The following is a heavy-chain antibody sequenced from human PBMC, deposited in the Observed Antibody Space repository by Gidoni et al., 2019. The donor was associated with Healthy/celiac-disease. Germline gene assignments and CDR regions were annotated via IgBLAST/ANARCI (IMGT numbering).Heavy chain of an antibody. D-gene: IGHD2-21*02. J-gene: IGHJ5*02. CDR3: ARYVVVTATNWFDP. V-gene: IGHV1-2*02. CDR1: GYTFTGYY. Sequence: QVQLVQSGAEVKKPGASVRISCKPSGYTFTGYYMHWVRQAPGQGLEWMGWINPNSGGTNYAQKFQGRVTMTRDTSISTAYMELSRLRSDDTAVYYCARYVVVTATNWFDPWGQGTLVTVSS. CDR2: INPNSGGT.